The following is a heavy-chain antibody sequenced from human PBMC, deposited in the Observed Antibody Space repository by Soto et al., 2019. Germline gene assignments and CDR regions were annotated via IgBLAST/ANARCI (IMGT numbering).Heavy chain of an antibody. CDR3: ARFHWGAIDP. Sequence: PGGSLRLSCAASGFTFSTYAMAWVRQAPGKGLEWVSGVSASGLNTDYADSVKGRFYISRDNSKNTVSLQMNSLRAEDTAMYYCARFHWGAIDPWGQGTLVTVSS. V-gene: IGHV3-23*01. D-gene: IGHD3-16*01. CDR2: VSASGLNT. CDR1: GFTFSTYA. J-gene: IGHJ5*02.